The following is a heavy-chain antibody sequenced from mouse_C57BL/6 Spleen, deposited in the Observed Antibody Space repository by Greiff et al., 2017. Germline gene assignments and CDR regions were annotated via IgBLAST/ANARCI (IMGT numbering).Heavy chain of an antibody. V-gene: IGHV1-53*01. CDR1: GYTFTSYW. Sequence: VQLQQPGTELVKPGASVKLSCKASGYTFTSYWMHWVKQRPGQGLEWIGNINPSNGGTNYNEKFKSKATLTVDKYSSTAYMQLSGLTSEGSAVYYCARWDYGSRGVYWGQGTTLTVSS. CDR3: ARWDYGSRGVY. J-gene: IGHJ2*01. D-gene: IGHD1-1*01. CDR2: INPSNGGT.